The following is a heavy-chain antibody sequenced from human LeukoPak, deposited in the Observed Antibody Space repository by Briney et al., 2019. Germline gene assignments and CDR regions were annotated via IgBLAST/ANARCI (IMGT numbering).Heavy chain of an antibody. V-gene: IGHV4-38-2*02. Sequence: SETLSLTCTVSGYSISSGYYWGWIRQPPGKGLEWIGSIYHSGSTYYNPSLKSRVTISVDTSKNQFSLKLSSVTAADTAVYYCARRRGYSGYVNWFDPWGQGTLVTVSS. D-gene: IGHD5-12*01. CDR1: GYSISSGYY. J-gene: IGHJ5*02. CDR3: ARRRGYSGYVNWFDP. CDR2: IYHSGST.